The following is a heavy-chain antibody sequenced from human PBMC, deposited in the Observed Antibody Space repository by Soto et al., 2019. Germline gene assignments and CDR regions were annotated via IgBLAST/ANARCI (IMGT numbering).Heavy chain of an antibody. CDR3: ALRSMAVVPEY. CDR1: GDSISSYY. Sequence: QVQLQESGPGLVKPSETLSLTCAVSGDSISSYYCMWILQPPGKGLESIGYLYYGRSANYNPSLKSRVTVSVDTSTNQCSLTLSSMTAADTAVYYCALRSMAVVPEYWGQGTLVTVSS. V-gene: IGHV4-59*01. CDR2: LYYGRSA. J-gene: IGHJ4*02. D-gene: IGHD3-22*01.